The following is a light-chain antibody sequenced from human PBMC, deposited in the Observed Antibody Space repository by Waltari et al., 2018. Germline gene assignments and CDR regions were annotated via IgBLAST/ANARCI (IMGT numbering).Light chain of an antibody. V-gene: IGLV7-46*01. CDR1: TGAVTSYHY. CDR3: LLAYGDAQV. J-gene: IGLJ1*01. CDR2: DTN. Sequence: HAVVTQLPSLAVSPGGTVTLTCDSSTGAVTSYHYPYWFQQKPGQAPRTLIDDTNKKYPWTPARFSGSLLGGKAALTLSGAQPEDETEYYCLLAYGDAQVFGTGTKVTVL.